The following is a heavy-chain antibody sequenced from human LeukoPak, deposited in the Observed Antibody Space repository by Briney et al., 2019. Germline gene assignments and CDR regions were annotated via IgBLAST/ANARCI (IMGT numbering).Heavy chain of an antibody. J-gene: IGHJ1*01. CDR1: GGAIDNYY. Sequence: KSSETPSLTCTASGGAIDNYYWSWIRQPPGKGLEWIAYVYYSGTINYNPSLESRVTISVDTSKNQFSLRLTSVAAADTAVYYCARHGTAAGPFQLWGQGTLVTVSS. D-gene: IGHD2-21*02. CDR3: ARHGTAAGPFQL. CDR2: VYYSGTI. V-gene: IGHV4-59*08.